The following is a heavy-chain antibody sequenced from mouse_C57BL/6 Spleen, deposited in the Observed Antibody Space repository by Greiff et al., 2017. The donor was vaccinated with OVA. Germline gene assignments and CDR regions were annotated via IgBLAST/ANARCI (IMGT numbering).Heavy chain of an antibody. V-gene: IGHV5-17*01. CDR2: ISSGSSTI. Sequence: EVNVVESGGGLVKPGGSLKLSCAASGFTFSDYGMHWVRQAPEKGLEWVAYISSGSSTIYYADTVKGRFTISRDNAKNTLFLQMTSLSSEDTAMYYCARLYYDYDAMDYWGQGTSVTVSS. D-gene: IGHD2-1*01. J-gene: IGHJ4*01. CDR3: ARLYYDYDAMDY. CDR1: GFTFSDYG.